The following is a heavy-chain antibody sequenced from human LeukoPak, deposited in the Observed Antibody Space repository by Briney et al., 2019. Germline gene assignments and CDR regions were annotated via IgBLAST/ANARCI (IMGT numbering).Heavy chain of an antibody. J-gene: IGHJ4*02. CDR1: GGSISGYY. V-gene: IGHV4-4*07. Sequence: SETLSLTCTVSGGSISGYYWNWIRQPAGKGLEWIGRIFHSGSTNYNPSLNSRVTMSVDTSKNQFSLKLSSVTAADTAVYYCARLSTVTTSFDYWGQGTLVTVSS. CDR2: IFHSGST. D-gene: IGHD4-17*01. CDR3: ARLSTVTTSFDY.